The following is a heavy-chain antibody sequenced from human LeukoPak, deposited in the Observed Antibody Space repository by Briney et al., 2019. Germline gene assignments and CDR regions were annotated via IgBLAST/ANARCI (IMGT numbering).Heavy chain of an antibody. CDR1: GFTFSSYW. D-gene: IGHD1-26*01. Sequence: GGSLRLSCAASGFTFSSYWMSWVRQAPGKGLEWVANIKQYGSEKYYVDSVKGRFTISRDNAKNSLYLQMTGLRAEDTAVYYCARVGEWELLGGGAFDIWGQGAMVTVSS. J-gene: IGHJ3*02. CDR3: ARVGEWELLGGGAFDI. V-gene: IGHV3-7*01. CDR2: IKQYGSEK.